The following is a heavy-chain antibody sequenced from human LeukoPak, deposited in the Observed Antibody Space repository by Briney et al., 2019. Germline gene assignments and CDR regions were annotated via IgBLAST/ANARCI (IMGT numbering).Heavy chain of an antibody. V-gene: IGHV3-30-3*01. J-gene: IGHJ3*01. CDR1: GFTFSSYA. CDR3: ARRCSGSSCYSSYAFDV. Sequence: PGRSLRLSCAASGFTFSSYAMHWVRQAPGKGLEWVAVISYDGSNKYYADSLKGRFTISRDNAEKSVFLQMSSLRADDTAVYYCARRCSGSSCYSSYAFDVWGPGTMFTVSS. CDR2: ISYDGSNK. D-gene: IGHD2-15*01.